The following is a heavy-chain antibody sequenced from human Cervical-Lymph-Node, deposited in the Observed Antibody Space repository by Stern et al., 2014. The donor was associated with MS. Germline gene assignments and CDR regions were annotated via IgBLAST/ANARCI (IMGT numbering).Heavy chain of an antibody. CDR1: GFTFSGYA. CDR3: AREVGVVPASYGMDV. D-gene: IGHD2-2*01. Sequence: QVQLVQSGGGVVQPGRSLRLSCAASGFTFSGYAMHWVRQAPGQGLEWVAAISDDGSNEYYADSVKGRFTVSRDNSKNTLYLQLNSLRAEDTAVYYCAREVGVVPASYGMDVWGQGTTVTVSS. V-gene: IGHV3-30*04. J-gene: IGHJ6*02. CDR2: ISDDGSNE.